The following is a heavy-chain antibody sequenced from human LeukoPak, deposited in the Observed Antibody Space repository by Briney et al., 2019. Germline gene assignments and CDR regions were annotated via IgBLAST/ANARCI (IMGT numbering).Heavy chain of an antibody. J-gene: IGHJ5*02. CDR2: ISAGGGST. V-gene: IGHV3-23*01. D-gene: IGHD3-10*01. CDR1: GSTFSCYA. Sequence: GGSLRLSCAASGSTFSCYAMSWVRQAPGKGLEYVSTISAGGGSTFYADSMKGRSTISRDNSRSTVYLQMNSLRVEDTAVYYCARGGGLLWLGEFPNCFDTWGQGTLVTVSS. CDR3: ARGGGLLWLGEFPNCFDT.